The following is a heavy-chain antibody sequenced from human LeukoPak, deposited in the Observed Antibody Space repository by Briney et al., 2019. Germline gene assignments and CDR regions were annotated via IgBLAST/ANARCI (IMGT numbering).Heavy chain of an antibody. CDR3: ARAVLWFGELYYMDV. CDR1: GGTFSSYA. V-gene: IGHV1-69*06. D-gene: IGHD3-10*01. J-gene: IGHJ6*03. CDR2: IIPIFGTA. Sequence: GSSVKISCKASGGTFSSYAISWVRQAPGQGLEWMGGIIPIFGTANYAQKFQGRVTITADKSTSTAYMELSSLRSEDTAVYYCARAVLWFGELYYMDVWGKGTTVTVSS.